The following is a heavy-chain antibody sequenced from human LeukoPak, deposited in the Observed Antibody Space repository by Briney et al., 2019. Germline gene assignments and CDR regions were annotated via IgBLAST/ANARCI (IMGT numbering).Heavy chain of an antibody. J-gene: IGHJ3*01. CDR3: ARQRGYRMTKDGFDV. V-gene: IGHV5-51*01. D-gene: IGHD5-18*01. CDR2: IYPDDFET. CDR1: GYTFSDYW. Sequence: GESLKISCKASGYTFSDYWIGWVRHMPGKGLEWMTIIYPDDFETRYSPSLQGQVTISADKSINTAYLQWSSLKASDSGMYYCARQRGYRMTKDGFDVWGQGTMVTVSS.